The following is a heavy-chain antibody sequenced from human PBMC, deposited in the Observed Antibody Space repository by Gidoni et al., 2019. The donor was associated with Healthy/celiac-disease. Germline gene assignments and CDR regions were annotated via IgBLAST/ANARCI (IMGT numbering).Heavy chain of an antibody. V-gene: IGHV3-21*01. CDR1: GFTFSSYS. D-gene: IGHD6-19*01. CDR3: ARDLIGFGYSSGWYPPTPGFDY. Sequence: EVQLVESGGGLVKPGGSLRLSCAASGFTFSSYSMNWVRQAPGKGLECVSSISSSSSYIYYADSVKGRFTISRDNAKNSLYLQMNSLRAEDTAVYYCARDLIGFGYSSGWYPPTPGFDYWGQGTLVTVSS. CDR2: ISSSSSYI. J-gene: IGHJ4*02.